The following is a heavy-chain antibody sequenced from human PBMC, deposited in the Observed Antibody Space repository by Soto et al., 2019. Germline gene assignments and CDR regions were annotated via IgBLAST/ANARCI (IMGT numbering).Heavy chain of an antibody. Sequence: ASVKVSCKASGGTFSSYAISWVRQAPGQGLEWMGGIIPIFGTANYAQKFQGRVTITADESTSTAYMELSSLRSEDTAVYYCARLVVRGFYFDYWGQGTLVTVSS. D-gene: IGHD3-10*01. CDR2: IIPIFGTA. V-gene: IGHV1-69*13. CDR3: ARLVVRGFYFDY. CDR1: GGTFSSYA. J-gene: IGHJ4*02.